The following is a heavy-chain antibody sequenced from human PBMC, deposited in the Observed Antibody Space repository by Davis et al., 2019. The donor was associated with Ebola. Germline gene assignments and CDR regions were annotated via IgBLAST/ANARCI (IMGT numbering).Heavy chain of an antibody. CDR1: GYTFTSYG. Sequence: AASVKVSCKASGYTFTSYGISWVRQAPGQGLEWMGGIIPVFARANYAPKFQGRVTMTADESTSTVDMELTRLTSEDTAVYYCARDLLRDWTDVWGLGTLVTVSS. CDR3: ARDLLRDWTDV. J-gene: IGHJ5*02. D-gene: IGHD3-3*01. CDR2: IIPVFARA. V-gene: IGHV1-69*13.